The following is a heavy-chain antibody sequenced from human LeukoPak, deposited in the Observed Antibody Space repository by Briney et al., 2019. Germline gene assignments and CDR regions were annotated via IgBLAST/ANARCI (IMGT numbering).Heavy chain of an antibody. J-gene: IGHJ4*02. CDR1: GFTFSSYS. CDR3: ARDLGYYDTLFDY. Sequence: PGRSLRLSCAASGFTFSSYSMNWVRQAPGKGLEWVSSISSSSSYIYYADSVKGRFTISRDNAKNSLYLQMNSLRAEDTAVYYCARDLGYYDTLFDYWGQGTLVTVSS. D-gene: IGHD3-22*01. CDR2: ISSSSSYI. V-gene: IGHV3-21*01.